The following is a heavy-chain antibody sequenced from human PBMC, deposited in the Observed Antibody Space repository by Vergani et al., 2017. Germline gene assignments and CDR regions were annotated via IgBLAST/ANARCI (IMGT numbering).Heavy chain of an antibody. J-gene: IGHJ6*03. D-gene: IGHD1-7*01. CDR2: IYWNDVQ. V-gene: IGHV2-5*04. CDR1: VCSLNTRGVS. CDR3: VYVKTEARTTRYFSPFDSFYYMDV. Sequence: QITLKESGPTLVKPTQTLTLTCTFSVCSLNTRGVSVAWIRRPPGKALGWLAVIYWNDVQHYSPPLNNRFTITKDTSKNQVVLTMTNMDYVDTGTYYCVYVKTEARTTRYFSPFDSFYYMDVGAKGTTVTVSS.